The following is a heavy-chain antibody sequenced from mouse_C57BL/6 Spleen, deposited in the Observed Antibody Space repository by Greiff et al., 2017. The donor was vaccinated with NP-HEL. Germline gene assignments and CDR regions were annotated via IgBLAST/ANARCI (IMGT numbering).Heavy chain of an antibody. CDR3: ARDGAYYSNYGLDY. CDR2: ISSGSSTI. V-gene: IGHV5-17*01. CDR1: GFTFSDYG. J-gene: IGHJ2*01. Sequence: EVMLVESGGGLVKPGGSLKLSCAASGFTFSDYGMHWVRQAPEKGLEWVAYISSGSSTIYYADTVKGRFTISRDNAKNTLFLQMTSLRSEDTAMYYCARDGAYYSNYGLDYWGQGTTLTVSS. D-gene: IGHD2-5*01.